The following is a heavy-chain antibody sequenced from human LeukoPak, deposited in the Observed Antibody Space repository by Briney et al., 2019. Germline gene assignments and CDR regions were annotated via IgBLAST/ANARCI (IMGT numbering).Heavy chain of an antibody. V-gene: IGHV3-9*01. CDR1: GFIFDDHG. D-gene: IGHD2-8*01. CDR3: TKEVYITNHFYS. Sequence: GGSLRLSRAASGFIFDDHGMHWVRQGPGKGLEWVSGISWNGGSTGYADSVEGRFTISRDNTKNSLYLQMNSLRPEDTAFYYCTKEVYITNHFYSWGQGTLVTVSS. J-gene: IGHJ4*02. CDR2: ISWNGGST.